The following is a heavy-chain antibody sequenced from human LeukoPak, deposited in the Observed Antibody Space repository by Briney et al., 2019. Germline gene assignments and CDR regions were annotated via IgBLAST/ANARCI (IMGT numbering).Heavy chain of an antibody. J-gene: IGHJ6*03. CDR3: ARHAQVPSYYYYYYMDV. V-gene: IGHV4-59*08. Sequence: SETLSLTCTVSGGSISSYYWSWIRQPPGKGLEWIGYIYYSGSTNYNPSLKSRVTISVDTSKNQFSLKLSSVTAADTAVYYCARHAQVPSYYYYYYMDVWGKGTTVTVSS. CDR2: IYYSGST. CDR1: GGSISSYY. D-gene: IGHD4/OR15-4a*01.